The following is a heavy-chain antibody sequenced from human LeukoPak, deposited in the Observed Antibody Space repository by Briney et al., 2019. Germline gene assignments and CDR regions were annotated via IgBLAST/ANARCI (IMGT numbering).Heavy chain of an antibody. V-gene: IGHV4-59*08. J-gene: IGHJ3*02. CDR3: ASVKWELENFGAFDI. CDR1: GGSISSYY. CDR2: IYYSGST. Sequence: SETLSLTCTVPGGSISSYYWSWIRQPPGKGLEWIGYIYYSGSTNYNPSLESRVTISVDTSKNQFSLKPSSVTAADTAVYYCASVKWELENFGAFDIWGQGTMVTVSS. D-gene: IGHD1-26*01.